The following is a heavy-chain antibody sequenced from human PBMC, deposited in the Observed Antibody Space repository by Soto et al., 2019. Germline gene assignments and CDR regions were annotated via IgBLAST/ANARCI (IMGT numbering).Heavy chain of an antibody. CDR1: GFTFSSYG. V-gene: IGHV3-30*18. Sequence: VGSLRLSCGASGFTFSSYGMHWVRQAPGKGLEWVAVISYDGSNKYYADSVKGRFTISRDNSKNTLYLQMNSLRAEDTAVYYCAKDHTILVVPAAMASYGMDVWAQGTTVTVSS. J-gene: IGHJ6*02. CDR3: AKDHTILVVPAAMASYGMDV. D-gene: IGHD2-2*01. CDR2: ISYDGSNK.